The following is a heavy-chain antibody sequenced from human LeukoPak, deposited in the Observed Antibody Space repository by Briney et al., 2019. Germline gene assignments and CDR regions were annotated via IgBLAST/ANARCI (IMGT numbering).Heavy chain of an antibody. Sequence: PGGSLRLSCAASGFSFSTYSMNWVRQAPGKGLEWVSSISRSSTYIYYADSVKGRFTISRDNVKNSLYLQMNSLRDEDTAVYYCAREFLRDGVVVPATFDYWGQGTLVTVSS. CDR3: AREFLRDGVVVPATFDY. D-gene: IGHD2-15*01. V-gene: IGHV3-21*01. CDR1: GFSFSTYS. J-gene: IGHJ4*02. CDR2: ISRSSTYI.